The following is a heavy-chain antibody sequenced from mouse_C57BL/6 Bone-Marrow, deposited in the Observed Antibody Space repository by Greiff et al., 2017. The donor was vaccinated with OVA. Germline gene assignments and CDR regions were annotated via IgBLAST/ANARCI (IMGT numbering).Heavy chain of an antibody. CDR3: ARRLVYYYAMDY. D-gene: IGHD1-1*02. J-gene: IGHJ4*01. CDR1: GYTFTSYW. Sequence: QVQLQQPGAELVKPGASVKLSCKASGYTFTSYWMHWVKQRPGQGLEWIGMIHPNSGSTNYNEKFKSKATLTVDKSSSTAYMQLSSLTSEDAAVYYCARRLVYYYAMDYWGKGTSVTVSS. V-gene: IGHV1-64*01. CDR2: IHPNSGST.